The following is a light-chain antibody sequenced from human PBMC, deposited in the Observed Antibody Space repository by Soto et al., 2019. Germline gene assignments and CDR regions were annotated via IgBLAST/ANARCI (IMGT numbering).Light chain of an antibody. Sequence: DIQMTQSPSTLSASVGDRVTIACRASQSISNLLAWYQQRPGKAPQLLIYDASTLQRGVPSRFSGSGSGTEFTLTINSLQPDDFATYYCQHFNSYSSWTFGQGTKVEIK. CDR2: DAS. CDR1: QSISNL. J-gene: IGKJ1*01. V-gene: IGKV1-5*01. CDR3: QHFNSYSSWT.